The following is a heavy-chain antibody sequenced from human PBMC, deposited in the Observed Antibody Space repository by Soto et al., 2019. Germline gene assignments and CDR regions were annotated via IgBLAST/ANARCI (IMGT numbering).Heavy chain of an antibody. Sequence: LETLSLTCTVSGGSIRGFYWSWVRQSPGKGLEWIGYTFHNGDTSYNPSLEGRVTISVDTSVNQFFLKLRSVTAADTAIYYCAKGGWELTRWGQGTLVTVSS. CDR3: AKGGWELTR. V-gene: IGHV4-59*01. CDR1: GGSIRGFY. CDR2: TFHNGDT. J-gene: IGHJ4*02. D-gene: IGHD1-26*01.